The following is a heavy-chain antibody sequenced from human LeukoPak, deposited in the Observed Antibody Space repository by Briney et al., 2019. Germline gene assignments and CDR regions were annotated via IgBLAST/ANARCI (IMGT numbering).Heavy chain of an antibody. J-gene: IGHJ2*01. Sequence: GGSLQISFQGSGYRFTNYWIGWVRQMPGKGLEWVAIIYPGDSDTRYSPSFQGQVTISADKSISTAYLQWSSLKASDTAIYYFARRNYGGTYDYWYFDLWGRGTLVTVSS. D-gene: IGHD4/OR15-4a*01. V-gene: IGHV5-51*01. CDR1: GYRFTNYW. CDR3: ARRNYGGTYDYWYFDL. CDR2: IYPGDSDT.